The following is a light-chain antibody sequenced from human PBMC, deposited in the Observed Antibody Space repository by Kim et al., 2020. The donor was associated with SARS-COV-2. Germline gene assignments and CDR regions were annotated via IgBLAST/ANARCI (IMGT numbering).Light chain of an antibody. CDR2: SDN. Sequence: VAPGKTAKITCGGKNIGRKGVHWYRQRPGQAPVLVIHSDNDRPSGIPERISGFNSEDTATLTISGVEAGDEADYYCQVWDTNNNRGFGGGTQLTVL. V-gene: IGLV3-21*04. J-gene: IGLJ2*01. CDR1: NIGRKG. CDR3: QVWDTNNNRG.